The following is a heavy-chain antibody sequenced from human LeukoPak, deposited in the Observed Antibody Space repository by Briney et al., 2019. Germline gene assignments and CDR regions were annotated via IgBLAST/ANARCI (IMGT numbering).Heavy chain of an antibody. D-gene: IGHD2-21*01. J-gene: IGHJ3*02. CDR3: ATPSSPRDFGHPDAFDI. CDR2: FDPEDGET. V-gene: IGHV1-24*01. Sequence: ASVKVSCKASGYTFTGYYMHWVRQAPGKGLEWMGGFDPEDGETIYAQKFQGRVTMTEDTSTDTAYMELSSLRSEDTAVYYCATPSSPRDFGHPDAFDIWGQGTMVTVSS. CDR1: GYTFTGYY.